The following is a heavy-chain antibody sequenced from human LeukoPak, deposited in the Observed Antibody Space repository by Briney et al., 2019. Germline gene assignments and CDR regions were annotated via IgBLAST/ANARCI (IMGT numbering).Heavy chain of an antibody. CDR1: GFDFNSYW. D-gene: IGHD2/OR15-2a*01. CDR2: IRGDGSEI. J-gene: IGHJ5*02. V-gene: IGHV3-7*01. Sequence: GGSLRLSCAASGFDFNSYWMSWVRQAPGKGMEWVANIRGDGSEIHYLDSVKGRFTISRDNAKNSLYLQMNSLRAEDTAVYYCARGSNSGFDPWGQGTLVTVSS. CDR3: ARGSNSGFDP.